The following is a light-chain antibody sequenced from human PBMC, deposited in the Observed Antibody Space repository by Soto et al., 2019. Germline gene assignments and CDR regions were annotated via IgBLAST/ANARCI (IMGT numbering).Light chain of an antibody. V-gene: IGKV3D-15*01. J-gene: IGKJ1*01. CDR2: DAS. CDR1: QTVRNN. CDR3: QQYHNLRS. Sequence: ELVLTQSPGTLAVSPGKSATFPCRASQTVRNNYLAWYQQKPGQAPRLLIYDASSRATGIPARFSGSGSGTEFTLTISSLQSEDFATYYCQQYHNLRSCGQGTKVDIK.